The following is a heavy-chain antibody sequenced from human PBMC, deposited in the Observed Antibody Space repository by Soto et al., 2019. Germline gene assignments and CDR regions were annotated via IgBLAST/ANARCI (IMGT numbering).Heavy chain of an antibody. CDR3: EKGVSNLNWLEEY. Sequence: EVQLLQSGGGLVPPWGSLRLTCAASGFTFETDVMTWVRQTPGQGLEWVSAIDGGGRGTYYAGTVKGRFTISRDNLENTLFLQMEYLSVEDTDLYYCEKGVSNLNWLEEYWGKASQVSVS. CDR2: IDGGGRGT. D-gene: IGHD1-1*01. V-gene: IGHV3-23*01. J-gene: IGHJ4*02. CDR1: GFTFETDV.